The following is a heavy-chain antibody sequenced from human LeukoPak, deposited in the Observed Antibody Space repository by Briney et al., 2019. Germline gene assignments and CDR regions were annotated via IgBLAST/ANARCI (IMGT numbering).Heavy chain of an antibody. V-gene: IGHV4-59*01. D-gene: IGHD4-17*01. Sequence: SETLSLTCTVSGGSISSYYWSWIRQPPGKGLEWIGYIYYSGSTNYNPSLKSRVTISVDTSKNQFSLKLSSVTAADTAVYYCARVDYGDPAYYYYMDVWGKGTTVTVSS. J-gene: IGHJ6*03. CDR1: GGSISSYY. CDR2: IYYSGST. CDR3: ARVDYGDPAYYYYMDV.